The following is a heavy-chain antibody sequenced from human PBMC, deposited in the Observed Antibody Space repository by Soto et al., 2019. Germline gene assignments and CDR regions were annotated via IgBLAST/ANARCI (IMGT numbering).Heavy chain of an antibody. CDR2: ISNSGITV. D-gene: IGHD1-1*01. V-gene: IGHV3-48*03. Sequence: PXGALSLTCSASGFDFSVSKMIWVRQVPGKGLEWISYISNSGITVHYADSVQGRFTVSRDNAKNSLFLDMKSLRVDDTAVYFCARVEKRDGSREFDASGQGTLVTVSS. J-gene: IGHJ4*01. CDR3: ARVEKRDGSREFDA. CDR1: GFDFSVSK.